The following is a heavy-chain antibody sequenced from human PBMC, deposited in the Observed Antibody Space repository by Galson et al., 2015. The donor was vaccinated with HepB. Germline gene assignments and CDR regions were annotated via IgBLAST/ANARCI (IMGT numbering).Heavy chain of an antibody. Sequence: SLRLSCAASGFNFNGYWMHWVRQAPEKGLVWVSRIYSDGSNTDYADSVKGRFTISRDNAKNTLYLQMTSLRAEDTAVYFCASVEITLGRGGLRTRSYFGYWGQGTLVTVSS. J-gene: IGHJ4*02. CDR1: GFNFNGYW. V-gene: IGHV3-74*01. CDR3: ASVEITLGRGGLRTRSYFGY. D-gene: IGHD3-10*01. CDR2: IYSDGSNT.